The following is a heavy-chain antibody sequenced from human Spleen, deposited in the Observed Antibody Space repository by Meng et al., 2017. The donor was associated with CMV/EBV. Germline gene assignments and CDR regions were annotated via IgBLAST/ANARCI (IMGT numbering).Heavy chain of an antibody. CDR2: INSISSTR. Sequence: GGSLRLSCAASGFTFRKYTMNWVRQAPGQGLEWISFINSISSTRYYADSVKGRFTISRDNAKNSLYLQMNSLRAEDTAVYYCARVYDFWSQGTLVTVSS. D-gene: IGHD3-3*01. CDR1: GFTFRKYT. CDR3: ARVYDF. J-gene: IGHJ4*02. V-gene: IGHV3-48*04.